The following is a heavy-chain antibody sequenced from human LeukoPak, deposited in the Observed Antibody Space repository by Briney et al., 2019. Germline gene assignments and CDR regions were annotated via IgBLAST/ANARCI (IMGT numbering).Heavy chain of an antibody. D-gene: IGHD6-13*01. CDR2: ISYDGSNK. CDR3: AKELYSFPYNWFDP. V-gene: IGHV3-30*04. Sequence: GGSLRLSCAASGFTFSSYAMHWVRQAPGKGLEWVAVISYDGSNKYYADSVKGRFTISRDNSKNTLYLQMNSLRAEDTAVYYCAKELYSFPYNWFDPWGQGTLVTVSS. J-gene: IGHJ5*02. CDR1: GFTFSSYA.